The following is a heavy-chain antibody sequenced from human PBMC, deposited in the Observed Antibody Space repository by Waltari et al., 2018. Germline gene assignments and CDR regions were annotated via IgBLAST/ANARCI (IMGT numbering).Heavy chain of an antibody. V-gene: IGHV1-69*13. D-gene: IGHD3-10*01. CDR1: GGTFSSYA. Sequence: QVQLVQSGAEVKKPGSSVKVSCKASGGTFSSYAISWVRQAPGQGLEWMGRIIPIFGTPNYAQKCQGRVTITADKATSTAYMGRSSLRSEDTAVYYCARDQGYGSGSYYPGEYYFDYWGQGTLVTVSS. J-gene: IGHJ4*02. CDR2: IIPIFGTP. CDR3: ARDQGYGSGSYYPGEYYFDY.